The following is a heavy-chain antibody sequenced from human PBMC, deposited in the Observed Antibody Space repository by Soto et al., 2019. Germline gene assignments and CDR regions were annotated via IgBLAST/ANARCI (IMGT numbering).Heavy chain of an antibody. V-gene: IGHV1-2*04. J-gene: IGHJ6*02. CDR2: INPNSGGT. D-gene: IGHD4-17*01. CDR3: ARDLALYDYGSRYYYGMDV. CDR1: GYTFTGYY. Sequence: QVQLVQSGAEVKKPGASVKVSCKASGYTFTGYYMHWVRQAPGQGLEWMGWINPNSGGTNYAQKFQGWVTMTRDTSISTAYMELSRLRSDDTAVYYCARDLALYDYGSRYYYGMDVWGQGTTVTVSS.